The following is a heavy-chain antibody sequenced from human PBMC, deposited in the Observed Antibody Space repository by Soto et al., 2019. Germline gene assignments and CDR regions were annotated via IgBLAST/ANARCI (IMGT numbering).Heavy chain of an antibody. V-gene: IGHV4-34*01. D-gene: IGHD3-10*01. Sequence: PSETLSLTCTVSGGSLRSSGYYWSWIRQPPGKGLEWIGEINHSGSTNYNPSLKSRVTISVDTSKNQFSLKLSSVTAADAAVYYCARARVKYGSGSYSALREKAKEKNWFDPWGQGTLVTVSS. CDR1: GGSLRSSGYY. J-gene: IGHJ5*02. CDR2: INHSGST. CDR3: ARARVKYGSGSYSALREKAKEKNWFDP.